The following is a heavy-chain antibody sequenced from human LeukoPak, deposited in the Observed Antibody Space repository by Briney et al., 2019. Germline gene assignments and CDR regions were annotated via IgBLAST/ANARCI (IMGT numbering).Heavy chain of an antibody. V-gene: IGHV4-61*02. J-gene: IGHJ5*02. CDR2: IYTSGST. Sequence: SETLSLTCTVSGGSISSGSYYWSWSRQPAGKGLEWIGRIYTSGSTNYNPSLKSRLSISVDTSKNQFSLNLSSVTAADTAVYYCARDSDRFDPWGQGTLVTVSS. CDR1: GGSISSGSYY. CDR3: ARDSDRFDP.